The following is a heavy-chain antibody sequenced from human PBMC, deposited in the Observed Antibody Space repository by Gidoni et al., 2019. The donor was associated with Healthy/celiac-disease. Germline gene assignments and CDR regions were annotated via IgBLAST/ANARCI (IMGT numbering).Heavy chain of an antibody. CDR2: IYYSGST. D-gene: IGHD2-15*01. J-gene: IGHJ3*02. V-gene: IGHV4-39*01. CDR3: ARSGSLIVVVVAATGDAFDI. Sequence: QLQLQESGPGLVKPSETLSLTCTVSGGSISSSSYYWGWIRQPPGKGLEWIGSIYYSGSTYYNPSLKSRVTISVDTSKNQFSLKLSSVTAADTAVYYCARSGSLIVVVVAATGDAFDIWGQGTMVTVSS. CDR1: GGSISSSSYY.